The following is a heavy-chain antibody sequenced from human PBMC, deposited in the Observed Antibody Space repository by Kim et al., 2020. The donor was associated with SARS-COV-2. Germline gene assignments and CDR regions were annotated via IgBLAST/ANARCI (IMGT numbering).Heavy chain of an antibody. V-gene: IGHV3-9*01. CDR2: ISWNSGSI. J-gene: IGHJ3*02. CDR3: AKDTSPNVDAFDI. CDR1: GFTFDDYA. Sequence: GGSLRLSCAASGFTFDDYAMHWVRQAPGKGLEWVSGISWNSGSIGYADSVKGRFTISRDNAKNSLYLQMNSLRAEDTALYYCAKDTSPNVDAFDIWGQGTMVTVSS. D-gene: IGHD7-27*01.